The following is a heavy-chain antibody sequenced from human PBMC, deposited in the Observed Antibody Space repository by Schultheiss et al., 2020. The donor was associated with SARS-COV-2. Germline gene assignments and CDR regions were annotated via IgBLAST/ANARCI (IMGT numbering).Heavy chain of an antibody. D-gene: IGHD6-13*01. V-gene: IGHV3-23*01. CDR3: AKDRWGVSSSPFDY. J-gene: IGHJ4*02. Sequence: GGSLRLSCAASGFTFSSYAMSWVRQAPGKGLEWVSYISSSSSYTNYADSVKGRFTISRDNSKNTLYLQMNSLRAEDTAVYYCAKDRWGVSSSPFDYWGQGTLVTVSS. CDR1: GFTFSSYA. CDR2: ISSSSSYT.